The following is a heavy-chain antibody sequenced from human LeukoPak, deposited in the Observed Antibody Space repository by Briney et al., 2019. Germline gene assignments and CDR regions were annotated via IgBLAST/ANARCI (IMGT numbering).Heavy chain of an antibody. Sequence: GESLKISCKCSGYRFTNYWIAWVRQMPGKGLEWMGIIYPDDSDTRYSPSFQGQVTISADKSISTAYLQWSSLKASDTAMYYCARIWLRAFDIWGQGTMVTVSS. CDR1: GYRFTNYW. V-gene: IGHV5-51*01. D-gene: IGHD3-16*01. CDR3: ARIWLRAFDI. CDR2: IYPDDSDT. J-gene: IGHJ3*02.